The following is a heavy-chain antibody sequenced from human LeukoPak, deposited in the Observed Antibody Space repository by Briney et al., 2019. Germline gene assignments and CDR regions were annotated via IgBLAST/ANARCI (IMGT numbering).Heavy chain of an antibody. CDR3: ARSSSSGYFDY. Sequence: NPSETLSLTCTVSGGSISSGGYYWRWIRQHPGKGLEWIGYIYYSGSTYYNPSLKSRITISVDTSKNQFSLKLSSVTAADTAVYYCARSSSSGYFDYWGQGTLVTVSS. V-gene: IGHV4-31*03. CDR1: GGSISSGGYY. D-gene: IGHD6-6*01. J-gene: IGHJ4*02. CDR2: IYYSGST.